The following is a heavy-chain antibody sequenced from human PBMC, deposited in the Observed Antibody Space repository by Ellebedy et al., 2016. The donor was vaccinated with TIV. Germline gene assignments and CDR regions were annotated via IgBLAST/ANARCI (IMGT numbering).Heavy chain of an antibody. D-gene: IGHD4-17*01. J-gene: IGHJ4*02. CDR1: GGSISSSSYY. CDR3: ASYHDYGDYFDY. V-gene: IGHV4-39*01. Sequence: SETLSLTXTVSGGSISSSSYYWGWIRQPPGKGLEWIGSIYYSGSTYYNPSLKSRVTISVDTSKNQFSLKLSSVTAADTAVYYCASYHDYGDYFDYWGQGTLVTVSS. CDR2: IYYSGST.